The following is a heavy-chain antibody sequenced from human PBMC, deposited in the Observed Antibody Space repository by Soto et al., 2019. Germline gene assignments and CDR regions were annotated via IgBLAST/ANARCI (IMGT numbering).Heavy chain of an antibody. CDR1: GFTFSSYA. Sequence: EVQLLESEGCLVQPGGSLRLSCAASGFTFSSYAMSWVRQAPGKGLEWVSAISGSGGSTYYADSVKGRFTISRDNSKKTLYLQMNSLRAEDTAVYYCAKASYLTGMGGGGQGTLVTVSS. D-gene: IGHD1-1*01. CDR2: ISGSGGST. J-gene: IGHJ4*02. V-gene: IGHV3-23*01. CDR3: AKASYLTGMGG.